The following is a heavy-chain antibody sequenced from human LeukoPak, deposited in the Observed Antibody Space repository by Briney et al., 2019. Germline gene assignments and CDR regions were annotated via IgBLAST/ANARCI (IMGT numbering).Heavy chain of an antibody. J-gene: IGHJ4*02. V-gene: IGHV3-7*05. CDR2: IEQDGSEK. D-gene: IGHD1-26*01. CDR1: GFTFSNYW. Sequence: GGSLRLSCAASGFTFSNYWMNWVRQAPGKGLEWVANIEQDGSEKYYVDSVKGRFTISRDNAKNSLYVQMNSLRAEDTAVYYCARGVSGSYDYWGQGTLVTVSS. CDR3: ARGVSGSYDY.